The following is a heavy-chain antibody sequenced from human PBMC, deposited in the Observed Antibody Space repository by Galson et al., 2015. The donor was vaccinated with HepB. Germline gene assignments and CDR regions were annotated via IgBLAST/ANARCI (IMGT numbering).Heavy chain of an antibody. Sequence: SVKVSCKVSGYTLTELSMHWVRQAPGKGLEWMGGFDPEDGETIYAQKFQGRVTMTEDTSTDTAYMELSSLRSEDTAVYYCAPRFKGVTLSDFDYWGQGTLVTVSS. CDR1: GYTLTELS. V-gene: IGHV1-24*01. CDR3: APRFKGVTLSDFDY. J-gene: IGHJ4*02. D-gene: IGHD3-10*01. CDR2: FDPEDGET.